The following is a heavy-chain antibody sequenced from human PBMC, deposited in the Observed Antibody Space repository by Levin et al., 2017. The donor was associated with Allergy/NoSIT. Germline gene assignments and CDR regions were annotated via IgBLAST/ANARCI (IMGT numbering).Heavy chain of an antibody. D-gene: IGHD3-16*01. CDR3: ARDSDMTLITY. V-gene: IGHV3-66*01. CDR1: GFTVSSNY. J-gene: IGHJ4*02. Sequence: PGESLKISCAASGFTVSSNYMSWVRQAPGKGLEWVSVIYSGGSTYYADSVKGRFTISRDNSKNTLYLQMNSLRAEDTAVYYCARDSDMTLITYWGQGTLVTVSS. CDR2: IYSGGST.